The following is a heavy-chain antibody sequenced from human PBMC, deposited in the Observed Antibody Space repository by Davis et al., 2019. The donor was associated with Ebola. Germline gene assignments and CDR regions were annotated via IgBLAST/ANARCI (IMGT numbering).Heavy chain of an antibody. CDR3: ARASLYSRFDY. J-gene: IGHJ4*02. CDR2: IYYSGST. CDR1: GGSFSGYY. V-gene: IGHV4-34*01. D-gene: IGHD6-13*01. Sequence: GSLRLSCAVYGGSFSGYYWGWIRQPPGKGLEWIGSIYYSGSTYYNPSLKSRVTISVDTSKNQFSLKLSSVTAADTAVYYCARASLYSRFDYWGQGTLVTVSS.